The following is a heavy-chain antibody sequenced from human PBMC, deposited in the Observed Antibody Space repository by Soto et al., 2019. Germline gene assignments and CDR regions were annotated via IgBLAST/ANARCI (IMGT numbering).Heavy chain of an antibody. CDR2: IIPMFGKA. V-gene: IGHV1-69*01. CDR3: ARSMETNYFYCMDV. Sequence: QVQLVQSGAEVREPGSSVKVSCEASGGTFRSYAINWVRQAPGQGLEWMGGIIPMFGKANYAEKFLGRVTITAEEATRTAYMEVSSLKSEDTAVYYCARSMETNYFYCMDVWGLGTTVTVSS. CDR1: GGTFRSYA. J-gene: IGHJ6*02. D-gene: IGHD2-8*01.